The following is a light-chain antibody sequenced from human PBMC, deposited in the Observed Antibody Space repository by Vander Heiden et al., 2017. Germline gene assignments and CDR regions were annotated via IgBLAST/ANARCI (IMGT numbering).Light chain of an antibody. CDR3: SSYAGSNKDV. Sequence: QSALTQPPPVSASPGQSVTISCTGTSSDVGGYHYLSWYQQHPGKAPKLMIYEVSKRPSGVPDRFSGSKSGNTASLTVSGLQAEDEAVYYCSSYAGSNKDVFGTGTKVTVL. J-gene: IGLJ1*01. V-gene: IGLV2-8*01. CDR1: SSDVGGYHY. CDR2: EVS.